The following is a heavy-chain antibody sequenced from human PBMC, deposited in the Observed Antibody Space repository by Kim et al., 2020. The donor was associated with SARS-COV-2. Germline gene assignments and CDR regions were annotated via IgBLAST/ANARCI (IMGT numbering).Heavy chain of an antibody. Sequence: SETLSLTCAVSGGSISSSNWWSWVRQPPGKGLEWIGEIYHSGSTNYYPSLKSSVTIIVDKSTNQFSLQLSSVTTAETAVYYCARVGEHGGCVDPWGQGTLVTVSS. D-gene: IGHD3-16*01. CDR1: GGSISSSNW. J-gene: IGHJ5*02. CDR2: IYHSGST. V-gene: IGHV4-4*02. CDR3: ARVGEHGGCVDP.